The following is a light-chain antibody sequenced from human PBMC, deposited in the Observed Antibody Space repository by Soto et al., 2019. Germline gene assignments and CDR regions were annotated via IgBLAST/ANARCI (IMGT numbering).Light chain of an antibody. CDR1: QSIMSW. Sequence: DIQMTQSPSTLSAFVGDRVTITCRASQSIMSWLAWYQQKPGKAPNLLIYDASSLEGGVPSRFSGSGSGTEFTLNISSLQPDDFSPYYCQQYHSFSWTFGQGTKVEIK. CDR2: DAS. CDR3: QQYHSFSWT. J-gene: IGKJ1*01. V-gene: IGKV1-5*01.